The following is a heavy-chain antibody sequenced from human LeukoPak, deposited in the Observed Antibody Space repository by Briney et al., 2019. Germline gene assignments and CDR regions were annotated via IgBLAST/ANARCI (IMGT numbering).Heavy chain of an antibody. D-gene: IGHD6-25*01. Sequence: PGGSLRLSCAASGFSVSSIYMTWVRQAPGKGLEWVSVIYSGGTTYYADSVKGRFTISRDNSKNTLYLQMNSLRAEDTALYYCARESIAAARGWYYYGMDVWGQGTTVTVSS. CDR3: ARESIAAARGWYYYGMDV. J-gene: IGHJ6*02. V-gene: IGHV3-66*01. CDR2: IYSGGTT. CDR1: GFSVSSIY.